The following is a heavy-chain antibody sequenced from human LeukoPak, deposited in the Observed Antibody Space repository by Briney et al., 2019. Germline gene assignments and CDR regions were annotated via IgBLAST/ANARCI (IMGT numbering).Heavy chain of an antibody. CDR1: GGTFSSYA. CDR2: INPNSGGT. D-gene: IGHD6-6*01. V-gene: IGHV1-2*04. CDR3: AREYSSSSSRYYYYYGMDV. J-gene: IGHJ6*02. Sequence: ASVKVSCKASGGTFSSYAISWVRQAPGQGLEWMGWINPNSGGTNYAQKFQGWVTMTRDTSISTAYMELSRLRSDDTAVYYCAREYSSSSSRYYYYYGMDVWGQGTTVTVSS.